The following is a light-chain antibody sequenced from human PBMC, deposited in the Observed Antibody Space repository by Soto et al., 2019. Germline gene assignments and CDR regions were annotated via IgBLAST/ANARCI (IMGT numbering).Light chain of an antibody. J-gene: IGKJ5*01. CDR3: QQYNNWPFS. CDR2: DIS. Sequence: EIVLTQSPGTLSLSPGEGFTLSCRAAQDVTTNFAWYQQKRGQAPRLLIYDISSRATGVPARFSGSGSGTEFTLSISGLQSEDFAVYFCQQYNNWPFSFGQGTRLEIK. CDR1: QDVTTN. V-gene: IGKV3-15*01.